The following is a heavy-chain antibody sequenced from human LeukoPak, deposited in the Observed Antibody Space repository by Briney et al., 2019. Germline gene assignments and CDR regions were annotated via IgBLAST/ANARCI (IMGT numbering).Heavy chain of an antibody. CDR1: GFTFSSSG. V-gene: IGHV3-23*01. CDR3: AKGYYGSGSYGWFDP. Sequence: PGGSLRLSCAASGFTFSSSGMIWVRQAPGKGLEWVSAISGSGDRTYHADSVKGRFTISRDNSKNTLYLHMNSLRAEDTAVYYCAKGYYGSGSYGWFDPWGQGTLVNVSS. CDR2: ISGSGDRT. J-gene: IGHJ5*02. D-gene: IGHD3-10*01.